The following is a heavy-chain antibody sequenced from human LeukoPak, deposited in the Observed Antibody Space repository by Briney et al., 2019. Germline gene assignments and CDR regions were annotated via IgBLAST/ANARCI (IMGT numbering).Heavy chain of an antibody. V-gene: IGHV1-18*01. CDR2: ISAYNGNT. D-gene: IGHD3-9*01. J-gene: IGHJ6*02. Sequence: ASVKVSCKASGYTFTSYGISWVRQAPGQGLEWMGWISAYNGNTNYAQKLQGRVTMTTDTSTSTAYMELRSLRSEDTAVYYCARGAPDILTGYYSIYYYYGMDVWGQGTTVTVSS. CDR3: ARGAPDILTGYYSIYYYYGMDV. CDR1: GYTFTSYG.